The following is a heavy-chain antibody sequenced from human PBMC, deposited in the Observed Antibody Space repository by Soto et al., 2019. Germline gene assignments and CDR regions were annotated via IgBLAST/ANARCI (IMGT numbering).Heavy chain of an antibody. Sequence: GESLKISCKASGYSFSNYWIGWVRQMPGKGLEGMALINPGDSESRYSPSFQGQVTISADKSISTAYLQWNSLKASDTAMYYCARPSNTYVAHWGQGTLVTVSS. D-gene: IGHD2-15*01. CDR1: GYSFSNYW. V-gene: IGHV5-51*01. CDR2: INPGDSES. CDR3: ARPSNTYVAH. J-gene: IGHJ4*02.